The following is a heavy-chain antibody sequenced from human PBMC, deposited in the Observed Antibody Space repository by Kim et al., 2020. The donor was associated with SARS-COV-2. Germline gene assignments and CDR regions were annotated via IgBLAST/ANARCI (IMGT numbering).Heavy chain of an antibody. J-gene: IGHJ3*02. CDR2: ISSSGSTI. CDR3: ARANIAVAGTGMDAFDI. D-gene: IGHD6-19*01. V-gene: IGHV3-48*03. Sequence: GGSLRLSCAASGFTFSSYEMNWVRQAPGKGLEWVSYISSSGSTIYYADSVKGRFTISRDNAKNSLYLQMNSLRAEDTAVYYCARANIAVAGTGMDAFDIWGQGTMVTVSS. CDR1: GFTFSSYE.